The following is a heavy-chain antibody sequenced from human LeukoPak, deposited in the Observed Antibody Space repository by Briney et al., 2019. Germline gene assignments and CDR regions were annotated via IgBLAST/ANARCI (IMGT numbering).Heavy chain of an antibody. CDR1: GGSISSYY. J-gene: IGHJ4*02. V-gene: IGHV4-39*01. CDR3: ARRIAAADYFDY. Sequence: SETLSLTCTVSGGSISSYYWGWICQPPGKGLEWIGSIYYSGSTYYNPSLKSRVTISVDTSKNQFSLKLSSVTAADTAVYYCARRIAAADYFDYWGQGTLVTVSS. CDR2: IYYSGST. D-gene: IGHD6-13*01.